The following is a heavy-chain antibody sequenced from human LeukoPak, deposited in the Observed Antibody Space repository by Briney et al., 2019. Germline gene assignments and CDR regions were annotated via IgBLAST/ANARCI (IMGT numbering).Heavy chain of an antibody. CDR2: ISSSGSTI. CDR3: ARVSVAAAAPGDY. V-gene: IGHV3-11*01. Sequence: PGGSLRLSCAASGFTFSDYYMSWIRQAPGKGLEWVSYISSSGSTIYYADSVKGRFTISRDNAKNSLYLQMNSLRAEDTAEYYCARVSVAAAAPGDYWGQGTLVTVSS. D-gene: IGHD6-13*01. CDR1: GFTFSDYY. J-gene: IGHJ4*02.